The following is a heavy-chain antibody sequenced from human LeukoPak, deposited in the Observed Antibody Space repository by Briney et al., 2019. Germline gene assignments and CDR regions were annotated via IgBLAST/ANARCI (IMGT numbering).Heavy chain of an antibody. CDR2: ISAYNGNT. V-gene: IGHV1-18*01. J-gene: IGHJ4*02. CDR3: ARTHRGSTMAAAVDY. CDR1: GYTFTSYG. Sequence: ASVKVTCKASGYTFTSYGNCWVRQAPGQGLQWMVWISAYNGNTNYAQKLQGRVTMTTDTSTNTAYMELRSLRSAGTAVYYCARTHRGSTMAAAVDYGGQGTLVTVSS. D-gene: IGHD6-13*01.